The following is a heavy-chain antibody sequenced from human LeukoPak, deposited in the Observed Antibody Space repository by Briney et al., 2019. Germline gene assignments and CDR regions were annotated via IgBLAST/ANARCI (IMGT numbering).Heavy chain of an antibody. D-gene: IGHD3-22*01. CDR3: ARVLKYYDSSGFDY. J-gene: IGHJ4*02. CDR1: GFTFSSYS. CDR2: ISSSSSYI. Sequence: GGSLRLSCATSGFTFSSYSMNWVRQAPGKGLEWVSCISSSSSYIYYTDSVKGRFTISRDNAKNSLTLQMNSLRAEDTAVYYCARVLKYYDSSGFDYWGQGTLVTVSS. V-gene: IGHV3-21*01.